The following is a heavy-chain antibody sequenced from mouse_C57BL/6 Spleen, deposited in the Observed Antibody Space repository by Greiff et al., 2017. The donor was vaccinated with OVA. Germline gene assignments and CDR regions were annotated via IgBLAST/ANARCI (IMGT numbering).Heavy chain of an antibody. Sequence: EVQLQQSGAELVKPGASVKLSCTASGFNIKDYYMHWVKQRTEQGLEWIGRIDPEDGETKYAPKFRGKATITADTSSNTAYLQLSSLTSEDTAVYYCARVYGNYIYAMDYWGQGTSVTVSS. D-gene: IGHD2-1*01. V-gene: IGHV14-2*01. CDR3: ARVYGNYIYAMDY. CDR2: IDPEDGET. CDR1: GFNIKDYY. J-gene: IGHJ4*01.